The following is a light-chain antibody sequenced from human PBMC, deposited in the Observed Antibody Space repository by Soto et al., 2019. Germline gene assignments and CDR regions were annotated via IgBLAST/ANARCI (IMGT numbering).Light chain of an antibody. Sequence: DIQMTQSQSFVSASVGDRVTINCRASQGISSWLAWYQHKPGRAPKLLIHAASSLDSGVPSRFSGRGSGTDFTLTISSLQPEDFATDYCQQTTSFPLTFGGGTKVEIK. J-gene: IGKJ4*01. CDR2: AAS. V-gene: IGKV1-12*01. CDR1: QGISSW. CDR3: QQTTSFPLT.